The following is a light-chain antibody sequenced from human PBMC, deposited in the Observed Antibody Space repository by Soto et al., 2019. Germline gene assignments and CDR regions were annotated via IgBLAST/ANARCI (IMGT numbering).Light chain of an antibody. Sequence: QSALTQPASVSGSLGQSITIXCTGTSSDVGGYNYVSWYQQHPGKDPKVVIFEVTKRPSGVSSRFSGSKSGNTASLTVSGLQAEDEGDYYCSSYTSSRTVLFGGGTKLTVL. J-gene: IGLJ2*01. CDR1: SSDVGGYNY. CDR2: EVT. V-gene: IGLV2-14*01. CDR3: SSYTSSRTVL.